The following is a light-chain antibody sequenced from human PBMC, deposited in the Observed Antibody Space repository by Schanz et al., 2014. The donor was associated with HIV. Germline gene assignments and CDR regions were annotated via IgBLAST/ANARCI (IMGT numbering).Light chain of an antibody. CDR1: SSDIGTYNY. CDR2: NVS. V-gene: IGLV2-14*03. CDR3: SSYKSSSTQVV. J-gene: IGLJ3*02. Sequence: QSVLTQPASVSGSPGRSITLSCTGTSSDIGTYNYVPRYQHHPGKAPKLIIFNVSDRPSGVSNRFSGSKSGNTASLTISGLQAEDEAHYFCSSYKSSSTQVVFGGGTKLTV.